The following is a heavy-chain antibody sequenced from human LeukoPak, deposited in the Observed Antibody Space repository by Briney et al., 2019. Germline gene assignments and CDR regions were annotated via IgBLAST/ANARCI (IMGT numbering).Heavy chain of an antibody. CDR1: GYTFTNYH. CDR2: VSTNDGNT. D-gene: IGHD3-22*01. J-gene: IGHJ4*02. Sequence: ASVKVSCTASGYTFTNYHIAWVRQAPGQGLEWMGWVSTNDGNTVYAQRLQGRVTMTTDTSTSVAYMELRSLTSDDTAVYYCTRAPPGMTMMTDYWGQGTLVTVSS. CDR3: TRAPPGMTMMTDY. V-gene: IGHV1-18*01.